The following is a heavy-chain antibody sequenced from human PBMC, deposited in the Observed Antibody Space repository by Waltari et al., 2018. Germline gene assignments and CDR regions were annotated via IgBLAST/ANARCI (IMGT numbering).Heavy chain of an antibody. D-gene: IGHD6-19*01. CDR2: ISSSSRTI. V-gene: IGHV3-48*04. Sequence: EVQLEESGGGLVQPGGSLRLSCAASGFPFSSYSMNWVRQAPGKGLEWVSYISSSSRTIYYADSVKGRFTLSRDNAENSLFLQMNSLRAEDTAVYYCARVAVASVTEAFDVWGQGTVVTVSP. J-gene: IGHJ3*01. CDR1: GFPFSSYS. CDR3: ARVAVASVTEAFDV.